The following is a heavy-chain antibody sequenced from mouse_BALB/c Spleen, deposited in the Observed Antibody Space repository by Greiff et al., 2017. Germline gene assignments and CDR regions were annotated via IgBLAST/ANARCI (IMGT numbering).Heavy chain of an antibody. Sequence: EVQLVESGPGLVKPSQSLSLTCSVTGYSITSGYYWNWIRQFPGNKLEWMGYISYDGSNNYNPSLKNRISITRDTSKNQFFLKLNSVTTEDTATYYCARDGITPYWYFDVWGAGTTVTVSS. J-gene: IGHJ1*01. CDR3: ARDGITPYWYFDV. CDR1: GYSITSGYY. CDR2: ISYDGSN. V-gene: IGHV3-6*02. D-gene: IGHD2-4*01.